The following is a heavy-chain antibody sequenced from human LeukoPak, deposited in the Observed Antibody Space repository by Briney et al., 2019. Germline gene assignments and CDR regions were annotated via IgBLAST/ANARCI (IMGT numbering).Heavy chain of an antibody. CDR1: GFTVSSKY. J-gene: IGHJ3*02. Sequence: GGSLRLSCAVSGFTVSSKYMSWVRQAPGKGLEWVSVIYSGGSTYYADSVKGRDTISRDNSKNTLYLQMNSLRAEDTAVYYCARGLAVAGSDAFDIWDQGTMVTVSS. CDR2: IYSGGST. V-gene: IGHV3-53*01. D-gene: IGHD6-19*01. CDR3: ARGLAVAGSDAFDI.